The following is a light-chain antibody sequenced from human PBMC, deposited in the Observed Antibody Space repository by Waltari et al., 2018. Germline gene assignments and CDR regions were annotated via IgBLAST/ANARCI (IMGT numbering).Light chain of an antibody. Sequence: QSALTQPASVSGSPGQSITISCIGTSSDVGTYKYVSWYQRHPGKAPKLLIYDVSHRPSWVSNRSSGSKSCNTASLTISGLQAEDGADYYCSSYTSSTTLLVFGTGTKVTVL. V-gene: IGLV2-14*03. CDR2: DVS. CDR1: SSDVGTYKY. CDR3: SSYTSSTTLLV. J-gene: IGLJ1*01.